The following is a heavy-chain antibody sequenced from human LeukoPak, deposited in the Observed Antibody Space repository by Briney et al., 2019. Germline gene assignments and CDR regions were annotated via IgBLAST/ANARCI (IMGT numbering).Heavy chain of an antibody. CDR2: IYYSGST. CDR1: GGSISSSSYY. J-gene: IGHJ4*02. V-gene: IGHV4-39*07. D-gene: IGHD6-19*01. CDR3: ARVGKWQWLVREGVGYFDY. Sequence: SETLSLTCTVSGGSISSSSYYWGWIRQPPGKGLEWIGSIYYSGSTYYNPSLKSRVTISVDTSKNQFSLKLSSVTAADTAVYYCARVGKWQWLVREGVGYFDYWGQGTLVTVSS.